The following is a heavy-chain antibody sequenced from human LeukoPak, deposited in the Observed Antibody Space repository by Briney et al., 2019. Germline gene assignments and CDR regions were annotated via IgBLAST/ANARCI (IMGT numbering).Heavy chain of an antibody. J-gene: IGHJ4*02. D-gene: IGHD2-15*01. CDR2: IYYSGST. CDR1: GGSISSYY. V-gene: IGHV4-59*08. Sequence: SETLSLTCTVSGGSISSYYWSWIRQPPGKGLEWIGYIYYSGSTNYNPSLKSRVTISVDTSKSQFSLKLSSVTAADTAVYYCARRKSVVVGFDYWGQGTLVTVSS. CDR3: ARRKSVVVGFDY.